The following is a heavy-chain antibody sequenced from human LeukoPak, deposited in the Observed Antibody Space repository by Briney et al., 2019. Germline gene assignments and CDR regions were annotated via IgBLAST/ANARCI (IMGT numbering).Heavy chain of an antibody. CDR1: GGSISSGGYS. J-gene: IGHJ4*02. D-gene: IGHD3-9*01. CDR3: ARAPTYYDILTGYYAPHFDY. V-gene: IGHV4-30-2*01. Sequence: SQTLSLTCAVSGGSISSGGYSWSWIRQPPGKGLEWIGYIYHSGSTYYNPSIKSRVTISVDRSKNQFSLKLSSVTAADTAVYYCARAPTYYDILTGYYAPHFDYWGQGTLVTVSS. CDR2: IYHSGST.